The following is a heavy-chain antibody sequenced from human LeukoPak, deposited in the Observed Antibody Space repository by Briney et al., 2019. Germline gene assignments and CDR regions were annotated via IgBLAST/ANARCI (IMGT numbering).Heavy chain of an antibody. CDR1: GFTFSGYG. V-gene: IGHV3-30*18. J-gene: IGHJ4*02. D-gene: IGHD3-10*01. CDR3: AKDIGSYYDY. Sequence: GGSLRLSCAASGFTFSGYGMHWVRQAPGKGLEWVAVISYDGSNKYYADSVKGRFTISRDNSKNTLYLEMNSLRTEDTAVYYCAKDIGSYYDYWGQGILVTVSS. CDR2: ISYDGSNK.